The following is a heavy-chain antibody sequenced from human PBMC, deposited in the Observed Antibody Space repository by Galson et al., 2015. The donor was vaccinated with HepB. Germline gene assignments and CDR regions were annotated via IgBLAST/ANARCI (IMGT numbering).Heavy chain of an antibody. D-gene: IGHD6-19*01. V-gene: IGHV3-21*06. CDR3: AREGTVSGWSIDAFDV. J-gene: IGHJ3*01. CDR2: ISGSDNFK. CDR1: GFTFSNYT. Sequence: LRLSCAASGFTFSNYTMHWVRQAPGKGLEWVSSISGSDNFKYYADSVKGHFTTSRDNAKNSLYLQMNSLRAADTAVYYCAREGTVSGWSIDAFDVWGQGTMVTVSS.